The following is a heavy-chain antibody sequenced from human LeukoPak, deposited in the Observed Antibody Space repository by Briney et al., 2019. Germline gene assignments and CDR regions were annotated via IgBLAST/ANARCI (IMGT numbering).Heavy chain of an antibody. D-gene: IGHD3-16*01. V-gene: IGHV4-34*01. J-gene: IGHJ4*02. CDR2: INNSGST. Sequence: PSETLSLTCAVYGASFSDSYWSWLRQSPEKGLEWIGEINNSGSTSYNPSLNSRVIMSVDRSKNQFSLRLTSVTAAGTAVYYCARGRYGPRLGNWGQGTLVTVSS. CDR1: GASFSDSY. CDR3: ARGRYGPRLGN.